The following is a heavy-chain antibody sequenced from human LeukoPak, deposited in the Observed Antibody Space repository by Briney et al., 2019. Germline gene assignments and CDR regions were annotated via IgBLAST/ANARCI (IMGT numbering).Heavy chain of an antibody. CDR3: ARDIDPDPGNF. CDR2: ISSSSSYI. CDR1: GFTFSSYS. Sequence: GGSLRLSCAASGFTFSSYSMNWVRQAPGKGLEWVSSISSSSSYIYYADSVKGRFTISRDNAKNSLYLQMNSLRAEDTAVYYCARDIDPDPGNFWGQGTLVTVSS. J-gene: IGHJ4*02. V-gene: IGHV3-21*01. D-gene: IGHD3-10*01.